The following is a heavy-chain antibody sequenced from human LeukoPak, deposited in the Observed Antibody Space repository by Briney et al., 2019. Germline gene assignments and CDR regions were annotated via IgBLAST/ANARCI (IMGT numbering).Heavy chain of an antibody. CDR3: VKRTVAGQFDY. CDR2: IDGSGANT. Sequence: PGASLRLSCAASGFTFSSCAMSWVRQAPGKGLDWVSAIDGSGANTFYADSVKGRFTISRDNSKNTLYLQMNSLRAEDTALYFCVKRTVAGQFDYWGQGTLVTVSS. CDR1: GFTFSSCA. V-gene: IGHV3-23*01. D-gene: IGHD6-19*01. J-gene: IGHJ4*02.